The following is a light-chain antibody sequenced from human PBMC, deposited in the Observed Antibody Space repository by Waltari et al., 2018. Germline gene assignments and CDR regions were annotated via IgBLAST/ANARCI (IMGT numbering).Light chain of an antibody. J-gene: IGKJ1*01. CDR3: QQYNNWWT. Sequence: ETVMTQSPATLSVSQGERATLSCRASQSVSSNLAWYQQKPGQAPRLLIYGASTRATGIPARFSGSGSGTEFTLTISSLQSEDFAVYYCQQYNNWWTFGQGTKVEIK. CDR1: QSVSSN. CDR2: GAS. V-gene: IGKV3-15*01.